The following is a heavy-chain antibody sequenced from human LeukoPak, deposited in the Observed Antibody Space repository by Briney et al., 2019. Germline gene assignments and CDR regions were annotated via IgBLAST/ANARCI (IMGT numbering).Heavy chain of an antibody. CDR3: ASGHYYDSSGYYEPLDY. D-gene: IGHD3-22*01. CDR2: INHSGST. V-gene: IGHV4-34*01. CDR1: GGSFSGYY. Sequence: SETLSLTCAVYGGSFSGYYWSWIRQPPGKGLEWIGEINHSGSTNYNPSLKSRVTISVDTSKNQFSLKLSSVTAADTAVYYCASGHYYDSSGYYEPLDYWGQGTLVTVSS. J-gene: IGHJ4*02.